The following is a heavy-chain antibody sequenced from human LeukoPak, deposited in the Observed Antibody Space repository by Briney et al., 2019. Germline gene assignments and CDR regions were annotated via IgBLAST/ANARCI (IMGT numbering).Heavy chain of an antibody. D-gene: IGHD1-7*01. CDR3: ARELELRY. CDR2: IYYSGTT. Sequence: SETLSLTCTVSGAPFSSYYWNLIRQPPGKGLEWIGYIYYSGTTNYNPSLKSRVTISVDRSKNQFSLKLSSVTAADTAVYYCARELELRYWGQGTLVTVSS. J-gene: IGHJ4*02. V-gene: IGHV4-59*12. CDR1: GAPFSSYY.